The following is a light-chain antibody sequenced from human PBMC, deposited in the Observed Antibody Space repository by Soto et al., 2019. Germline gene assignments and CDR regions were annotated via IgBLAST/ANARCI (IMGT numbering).Light chain of an antibody. J-gene: IGLJ1*01. CDR3: TSYAGGNNV. CDR1: SSDVGGYNY. Sequence: QSALTQPPSASGSPGQSVTISCTGTSSDVGGYNYVSCYQQHPGKVPKLIIYEVNKRPSGVPDRFSGSKSGNTASLIVAGLQAEDEADYYCTSYAGGNNVFGTGTKLTVL. V-gene: IGLV2-8*01. CDR2: EVN.